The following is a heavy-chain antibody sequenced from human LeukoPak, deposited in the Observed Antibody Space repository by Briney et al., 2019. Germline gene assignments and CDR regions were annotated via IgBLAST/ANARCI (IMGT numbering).Heavy chain of an antibody. CDR2: VHDSAGT. CDR3: TGDERRGTYGHWFDP. CDR1: GGSINKYY. D-gene: IGHD3-16*01. Sequence: SETLSLTCTVSGGSINKYYWSWIRQSPGKGLEWLGYVHDSAGTIYNPSLKSRVSISVDTSKNQFSLKLTSVTAADTAVYYCTGDERRGTYGHWFDPWGQGTLVTVSS. J-gene: IGHJ5*02. V-gene: IGHV4-59*01.